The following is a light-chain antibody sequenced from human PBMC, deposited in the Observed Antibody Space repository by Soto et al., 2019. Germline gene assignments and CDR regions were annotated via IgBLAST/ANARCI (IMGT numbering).Light chain of an antibody. J-gene: IGKJ3*01. Sequence: AIQLTQSPSSLSASVGDRVTITCRARQGISSALAWYQQKPGNAPKLLIYDASSLESGVPSRFSGSGSGTDFTLTISSLKPEDFATYYCHQFNNYPFPVGPGTKVDIK. V-gene: IGKV1D-13*01. CDR2: DAS. CDR1: QGISSA. CDR3: HQFNNYPFP.